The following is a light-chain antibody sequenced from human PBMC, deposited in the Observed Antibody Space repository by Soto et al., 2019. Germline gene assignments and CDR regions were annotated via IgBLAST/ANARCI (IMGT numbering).Light chain of an antibody. J-gene: IGLJ1*01. CDR2: EVS. CDR3: SSYSRSTAYL. V-gene: IGLV2-14*01. CDR1: SSDVGGYDY. Sequence: QFVLSQPASLSGSPGPSLTISFTGTSSDVGGYDYVSWYQLQPGKAPKLMCFEVSNRPSGVSYRFSASKAGNPPSLTISGLPAKHKADYFCSSYSRSTAYLFGTRTKFRVL.